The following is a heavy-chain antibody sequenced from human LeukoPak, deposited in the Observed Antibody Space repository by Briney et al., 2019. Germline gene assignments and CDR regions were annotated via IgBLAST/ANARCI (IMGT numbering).Heavy chain of an antibody. CDR2: IRSKANSYAT. CDR1: GFTFSGSA. D-gene: IGHD2-2*01. Sequence: GGSLRLSCAASGFTFSGSAMHWVRQASGKGLEWVGRIRSKANSYATGYAASVKGRFTISRDESKNTAYLQMNSLQTEDTAVYYCAKDSRYCSINSCYDFDYWGQGTLVTVSS. CDR3: AKDSRYCSINSCYDFDY. J-gene: IGHJ4*02. V-gene: IGHV3-73*01.